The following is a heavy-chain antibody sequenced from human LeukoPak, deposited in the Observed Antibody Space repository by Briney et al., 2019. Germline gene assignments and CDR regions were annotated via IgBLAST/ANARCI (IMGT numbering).Heavy chain of an antibody. CDR3: ARDLGHEGFDI. CDR1: GFTVSSND. V-gene: IGHV3-66*01. D-gene: IGHD7-27*01. Sequence: GGSLRLSGAVSGFTVSSNDMGWGRQAPGKGLEWVSVMFSGGSTYYADCVKGRFNISRDNYKNTLYLQMNSLRDDDRAVFYCARDLGHEGFDIWVQGAMVSVCS. J-gene: IGHJ3*02. CDR2: MFSGGST.